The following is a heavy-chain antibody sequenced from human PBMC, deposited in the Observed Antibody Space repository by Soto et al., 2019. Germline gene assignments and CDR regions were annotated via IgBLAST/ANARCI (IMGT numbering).Heavy chain of an antibody. Sequence: HPGGSLRLSCAASVFTFSSYAMSWVRQAPGKGLEWVSAISGSGGSTYYADSVKGRFTISRDNSKNTLYLQMNSLRAEDTAVYYCAKVGVVVAVTGHFDYWGQGTLVTVSS. D-gene: IGHD2-15*01. V-gene: IGHV3-23*01. CDR3: AKVGVVVAVTGHFDY. CDR1: VFTFSSYA. CDR2: ISGSGGST. J-gene: IGHJ4*02.